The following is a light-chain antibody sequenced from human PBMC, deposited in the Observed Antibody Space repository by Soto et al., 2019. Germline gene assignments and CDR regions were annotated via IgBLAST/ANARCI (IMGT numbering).Light chain of an antibody. V-gene: IGKV1-16*02. CDR3: QQYNSYPLT. CDR2: AAS. CDR1: QGISNN. J-gene: IGKJ1*01. Sequence: DLQMTQSPSSLSASIGDRVIITCRASQGISNNLAWFQQKPGKAPKSLIYAASNLQSGVPSKFSGSGSGTDFPLTISSLQPEDFATYYCQQYNSYPLTFGQGTKVEIK.